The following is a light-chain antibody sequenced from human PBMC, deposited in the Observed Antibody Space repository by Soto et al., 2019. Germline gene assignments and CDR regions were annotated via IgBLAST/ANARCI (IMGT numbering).Light chain of an antibody. CDR3: KQYNSYPKT. CDR2: MAS. J-gene: IGKJ2*01. V-gene: IGKV1-5*03. CDR1: QTIVTW. Sequence: DVQMTQSPSTLSASLGDTVTITCRASQTIVTWLAWYQQKPGRPPKLLIYMASILESGVPSRFNGRGSGTEFTLTISVLQPDDLGTYYCKQYNSYPKTFGEGTKLDI.